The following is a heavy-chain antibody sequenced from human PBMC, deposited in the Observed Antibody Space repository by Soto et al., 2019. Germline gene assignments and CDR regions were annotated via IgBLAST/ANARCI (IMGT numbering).Heavy chain of an antibody. V-gene: IGHV1-69*06. CDR1: GGSLDSYA. J-gene: IGHJ6*02. Sequence: SVEVTWKASGGSLDSYAITWVRKAPGQGLECMGGIIPIFGTANYAQKFQGRVTITADKSTSTAYMELSSLRSEDTAVYYCARLPGIAAAGTTGYYYYYGMDVWGQGTTATVS. D-gene: IGHD6-13*01. CDR3: ARLPGIAAAGTTGYYYYYGMDV. CDR2: IIPIFGTA.